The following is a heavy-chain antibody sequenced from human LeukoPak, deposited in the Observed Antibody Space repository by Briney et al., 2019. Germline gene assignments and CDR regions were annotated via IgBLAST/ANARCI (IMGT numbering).Heavy chain of an antibody. CDR3: ARAPKSPYDFWSGYHYYYGMDV. CDR2: INHSGST. J-gene: IGHJ6*02. Sequence: PSETLSLTCAVYGGSFSGYYWSWIRQPPGKGLEWIGEINHSGSTNYNPSLKSRVTISVDTSKNQFSLKLSSVTAADTAVYYCARAPKSPYDFWSGYHYYYGMDVWGQGTTVTVS. D-gene: IGHD3-3*01. V-gene: IGHV4-34*01. CDR1: GGSFSGYY.